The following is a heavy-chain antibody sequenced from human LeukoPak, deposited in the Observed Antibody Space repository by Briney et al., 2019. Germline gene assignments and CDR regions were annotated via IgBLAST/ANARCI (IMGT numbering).Heavy chain of an antibody. D-gene: IGHD6-19*01. CDR1: GYTFTSYD. Sequence: ASVTVSCKASGYTFTSYDINWVRQATGQGLEWMGWMNPNSGNTGYAQKFQGRVTMTRNTSISTAYMELSSLRSEDTAVYYCARRGYSSGWYGYYYYYMDVWGKGTTVTISS. CDR3: ARRGYSSGWYGYYYYYMDV. V-gene: IGHV1-8*01. CDR2: MNPNSGNT. J-gene: IGHJ6*03.